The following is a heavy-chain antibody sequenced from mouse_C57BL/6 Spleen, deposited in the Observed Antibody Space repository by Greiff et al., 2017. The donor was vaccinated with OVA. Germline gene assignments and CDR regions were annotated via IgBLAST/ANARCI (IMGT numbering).Heavy chain of an antibody. D-gene: IGHD2-5*01. CDR1: GFTFSSYA. Sequence: EVQVVESGEGLVKPGGSLKLSCAASGFTFSSYAMSWVRQTPEKRLEWVAYISSGGDYIYYADTVKGRFTISRDNARNTLYLQMSSLKSEDTAMYYCTRGESNYDWYFDVWGTGTTVTVSS. J-gene: IGHJ1*03. CDR2: ISSGGDYI. V-gene: IGHV5-9-1*02. CDR3: TRGESNYDWYFDV.